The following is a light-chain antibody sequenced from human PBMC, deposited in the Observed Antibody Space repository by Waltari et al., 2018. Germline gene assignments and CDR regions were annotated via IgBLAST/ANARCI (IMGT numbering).Light chain of an antibody. CDR3: EQYGSLPRT. Sequence: EIVLTQSPGTLSLSPGERATLSCRASQSVSSNSLAWYQQKPGQAPRLRRYAASSRATGIPDSFSGSGSGKDCTLCISRLAPGDLAVYYCEQYGSLPRTFGPGTTVDVK. V-gene: IGKV3-20*01. CDR1: QSVSSNS. CDR2: AAS. J-gene: IGKJ3*01.